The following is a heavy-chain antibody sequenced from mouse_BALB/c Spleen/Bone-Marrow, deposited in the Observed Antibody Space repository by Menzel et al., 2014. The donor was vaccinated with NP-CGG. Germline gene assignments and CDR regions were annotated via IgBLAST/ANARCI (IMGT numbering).Heavy chain of an antibody. Sequence: QVQLQQSGAELIKPGASVKISCKASGYTFSNSWIEWVKQRPGHGLEWIGDILPGTVITNYNEKFKGKASFTADTASNTAYMQLSSLTYEDSAVYYCAREGLSDFFAYWGQGTLVTVSA. CDR2: ILPGTVIT. V-gene: IGHV1-9*01. CDR1: GYTFSNSW. CDR3: AREGLSDFFAY. D-gene: IGHD3-1*01. J-gene: IGHJ3*01.